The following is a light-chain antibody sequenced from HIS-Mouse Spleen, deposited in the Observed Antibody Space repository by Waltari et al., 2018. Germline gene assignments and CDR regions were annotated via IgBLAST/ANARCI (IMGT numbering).Light chain of an antibody. CDR2: DVS. CDR3: CSYAGSYTLGV. J-gene: IGLJ3*02. Sequence: QSALTHPRPVSGSPGQSATISCPGTSRDVGGYNNVSWYQQHPGKAPKLMIYDVSKRPSGVPDRFSGSKSGNTASLTISGLQAEDEADYYCCSYAGSYTLGVFGGGTKLTVL. V-gene: IGLV2-11*01. CDR1: SRDVGGYNN.